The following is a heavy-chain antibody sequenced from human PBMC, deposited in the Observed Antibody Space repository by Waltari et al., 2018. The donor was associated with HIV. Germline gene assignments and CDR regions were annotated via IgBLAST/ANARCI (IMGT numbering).Heavy chain of an antibody. V-gene: IGHV4-39*01. J-gene: IGHJ3*02. CDR3: ARQACTSSTCLFMDEFDI. CDR1: GGSLRSSGYY. Sequence: QLQLQESGPGLVKSSETLSLICTVSGGSLRSSGYYWGWIRQPPGKGLEWIGNIYNGCSAYYSPSLRSRVIISADASKNHFSLNLKSVTASDTAMYFCARQACTSSTCLFMDEFDIWGQGTMVTVSS. D-gene: IGHD2-2*01. CDR2: IYNGCSA.